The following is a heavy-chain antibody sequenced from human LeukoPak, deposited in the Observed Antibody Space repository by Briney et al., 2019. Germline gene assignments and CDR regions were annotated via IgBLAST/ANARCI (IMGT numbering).Heavy chain of an antibody. CDR1: GYTFTSYG. V-gene: IGHV1-18*01. Sequence: GASVKVSCKASGYTFTSYGISWVRQAPGQGLEWMGWISAYNGNTNYAQKLQGRVTMTTDTSTSTAYMELRSLRSDDTAVYYCASAIAAAGTYIYYYGMDVWGQGTTVTVSS. CDR3: ASAIAAAGTYIYYYGMDV. D-gene: IGHD6-13*01. CDR2: ISAYNGNT. J-gene: IGHJ6*02.